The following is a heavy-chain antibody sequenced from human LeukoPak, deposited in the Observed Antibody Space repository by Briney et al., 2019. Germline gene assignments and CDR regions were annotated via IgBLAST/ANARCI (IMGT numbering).Heavy chain of an antibody. D-gene: IGHD6-6*01. CDR2: IYYSGST. CDR1: GGSISSGGYY. J-gene: IGHJ4*02. Sequence: SETLSLACTVSGGSISSGGYYWSWIRQHPGKGLEWIGYIYYSGSTYYNPSLKSRVTISVDTSKNQFSLKLSSVTAADTAVYYCARVPAARYFDYWGQGTLVTVSS. CDR3: ARVPAARYFDY. V-gene: IGHV4-31*03.